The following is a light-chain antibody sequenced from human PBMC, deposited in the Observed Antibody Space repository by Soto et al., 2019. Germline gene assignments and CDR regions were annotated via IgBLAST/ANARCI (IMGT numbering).Light chain of an antibody. CDR2: RAT. CDR3: QQYVSAQYT. J-gene: IGKJ3*01. V-gene: IGKV1-5*03. CDR1: ENVATS. Sequence: DVQMTQSPSTLSASVGDRVTITCRASENVATSLAWYQQKGDRAPNLLIYRATSLQDGVPSRFSGSGSGTEFTLTINNLQADDLAMYYCQQYVSAQYTVGHGTKV.